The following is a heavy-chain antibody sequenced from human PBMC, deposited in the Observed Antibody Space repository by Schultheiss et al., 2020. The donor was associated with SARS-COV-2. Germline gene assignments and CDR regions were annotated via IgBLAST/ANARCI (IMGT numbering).Heavy chain of an antibody. V-gene: IGHV4-61*01. J-gene: IGHJ6*02. Sequence: SETLSLTCTVSGGSVSSGSYYWSWIRQPPGKGLEWIGYIYYSGSTNYNPSLKSRVTISVDTSKNQFSLKLSSVTAADTAVYYCARWIQLWYDYGMDVWGQGTTVTVSS. CDR3: ARWIQLWYDYGMDV. CDR2: IYYSGST. CDR1: GGSVSSGSYY. D-gene: IGHD5-18*01.